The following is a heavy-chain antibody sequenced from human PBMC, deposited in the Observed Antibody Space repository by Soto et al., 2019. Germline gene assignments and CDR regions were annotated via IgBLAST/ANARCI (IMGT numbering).Heavy chain of an antibody. J-gene: IGHJ6*04. Sequence: VQLVESGGGLVQPGGSLRLSCAASGFTLSGRSMHWVRQAPGKGLVWVSGIDNAGTDSTYADSVKGRFTSSRDNAKNMLNLQMNSLRVKDTAVYYCARGWFGPDVWGKGTTVTVSS. CDR3: ARGWFGPDV. CDR2: IDNAGTDS. CDR1: GFTLSGRS. D-gene: IGHD3-10*01. V-gene: IGHV3-74*01.